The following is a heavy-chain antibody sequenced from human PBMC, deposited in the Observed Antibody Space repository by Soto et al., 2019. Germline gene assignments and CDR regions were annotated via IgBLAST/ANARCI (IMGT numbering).Heavy chain of an antibody. V-gene: IGHV4-39*01. Sequence: SETLSLTCTVSGGSISSSSYYWGWIRQPPGKGLEWIGSTYYSGSTYYNPSLKSRVTISVDTSKNQFSLKLSSVTAADTAVYYCARQTGYYYYYGMDVWGQGTTVTVSS. CDR1: GGSISSSSYY. CDR3: ARQTGYYYYYGMDV. J-gene: IGHJ6*02. CDR2: TYYSGST.